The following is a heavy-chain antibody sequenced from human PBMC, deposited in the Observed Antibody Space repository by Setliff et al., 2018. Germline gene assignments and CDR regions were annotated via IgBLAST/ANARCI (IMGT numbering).Heavy chain of an antibody. D-gene: IGHD1-1*01. V-gene: IGHV3-11*03. CDR3: AKGGDWDDEHYAFDI. CDR2: VTTTGGFT. CDR1: GFIFSNYF. Sequence: PGGSLRLSCEGSGFIFSNYFMSWFRQAPGKGLEWLSYVTTTGGFTKEADSVRGRFSVSRDNSKKSVFLQMNDLRVEDTAVYFCAKGGDWDDEHYAFDIWGQGTMVTVSS. J-gene: IGHJ3*02.